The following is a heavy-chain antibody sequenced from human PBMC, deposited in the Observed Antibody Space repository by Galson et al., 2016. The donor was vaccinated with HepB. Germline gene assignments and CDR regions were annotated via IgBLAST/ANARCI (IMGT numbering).Heavy chain of an antibody. V-gene: IGHV3-23*01. CDR1: GFTLAGNG. Sequence: SLRLSCAASGFTLAGNGMTWARQTPGKGLEWVSDIGGSDGYTYYADSVKGRFTISRDNSKNIVYLQMNSLRAEDTAIYYCGGHGGHSAWGQGTRVTVSS. D-gene: IGHD2-15*01. CDR3: GGHGGHSA. J-gene: IGHJ4*02. CDR2: IGGSDGYT.